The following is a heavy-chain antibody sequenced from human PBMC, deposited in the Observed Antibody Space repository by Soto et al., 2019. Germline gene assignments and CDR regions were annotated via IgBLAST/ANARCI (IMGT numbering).Heavy chain of an antibody. D-gene: IGHD5-12*01. CDR2: ISYDGSYK. CDR3: AKEGSVVATTPDFDY. V-gene: IGHV3-30*18. Sequence: QVQLVESGGGVVQPGRSLRLSCAASGFTFSSYGMHWVRQAPGKGLEWVAVISYDGSYKYYADSMKGRVTISRDNSKHTLYVQMNSLRAEDTAVYYCAKEGSVVATTPDFDYWGQGTLVTVSS. J-gene: IGHJ4*02. CDR1: GFTFSSYG.